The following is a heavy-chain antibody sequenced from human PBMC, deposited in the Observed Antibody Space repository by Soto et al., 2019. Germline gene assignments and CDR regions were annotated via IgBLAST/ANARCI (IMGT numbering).Heavy chain of an antibody. D-gene: IGHD2-8*02. Sequence: QVQLVESGGGVVQPGRSLRLSCAASGFTFSSYGMHWVRQAPGKGLEWVAVISYDGSNKYYADSVKGRFTISRDNSKNTLYQQMNSLRAEDTAVYYCANDRGVYWYFDLWGRGTLVTVFS. CDR3: ANDRGVYWYFDL. CDR1: GFTFSSYG. CDR2: ISYDGSNK. J-gene: IGHJ2*01. V-gene: IGHV3-30*18.